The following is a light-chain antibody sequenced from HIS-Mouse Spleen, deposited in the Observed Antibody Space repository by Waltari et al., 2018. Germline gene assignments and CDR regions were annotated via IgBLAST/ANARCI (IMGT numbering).Light chain of an antibody. CDR2: SNN. Sequence: QSVLTQPPSASGTPGQRVTISCSGSSSNIGSTTVTWYPQLPGTAPKLLIYSNNQRPSGVPDRFSGSKSGTSASLAISGLQSEDEADYYCAAWDDSLNGNYVFGTGTKVTVL. CDR1: SSNIGSTT. CDR3: AAWDDSLNGNYV. V-gene: IGLV1-44*01. J-gene: IGLJ1*01.